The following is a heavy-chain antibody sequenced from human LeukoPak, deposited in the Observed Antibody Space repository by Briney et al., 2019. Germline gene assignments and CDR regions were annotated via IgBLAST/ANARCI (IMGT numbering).Heavy chain of an antibody. Sequence: PGGSLRLSCAASGFTFSSYEMNWVRQAPGKGLEWVSYISSSGSTIYYADSVKGRFTISRDNAKNSLYLQMNSLRAEDTAVYYCARDPSYGGNHCNDYWGQGTLVTVSS. CDR3: ARDPSYGGNHCNDY. D-gene: IGHD4-23*01. CDR1: GFTFSSYE. J-gene: IGHJ4*02. V-gene: IGHV3-48*03. CDR2: ISSSGSTI.